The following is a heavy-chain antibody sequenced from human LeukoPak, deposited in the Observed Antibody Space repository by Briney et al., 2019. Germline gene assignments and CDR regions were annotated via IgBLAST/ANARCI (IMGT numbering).Heavy chain of an antibody. CDR3: AKGAMIVPQTYDF. D-gene: IGHD3-22*01. CDR2: IGAGGDNT. J-gene: IGHJ4*02. Sequence: PGGSLRLSRAASGFTIRTFSMHCVRQAPGKGLEWVSAIGAGGDNTYYADSVKGRFTISRDKSKSTLYLQMDSLRAEDTALYYCAKGAMIVPQTYDFWAQGTLVTVSS. V-gene: IGHV3-23*01. CDR1: GFTIRTFS.